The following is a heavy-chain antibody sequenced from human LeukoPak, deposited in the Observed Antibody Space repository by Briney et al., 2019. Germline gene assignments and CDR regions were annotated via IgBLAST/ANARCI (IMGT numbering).Heavy chain of an antibody. V-gene: IGHV3-23*01. CDR2: ISGSGGST. CDR1: GFTFSSYA. CDR3: ACYSSGWYRSGYDY. D-gene: IGHD6-19*01. Sequence: GGSLRLSCAASGFTFSSYAMSWVRQAPGKGLEWVSAISGSGGSTYYAGSVKGRFTISRDNSKNTLYLQMNSLRAEDTAVYYCACYSSGWYRSGYDYWGQGTLVTVSS. J-gene: IGHJ4*02.